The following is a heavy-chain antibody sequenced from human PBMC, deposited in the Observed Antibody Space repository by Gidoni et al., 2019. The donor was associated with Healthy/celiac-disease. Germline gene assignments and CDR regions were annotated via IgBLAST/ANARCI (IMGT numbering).Heavy chain of an antibody. CDR1: GYPFTSYG. V-gene: IGHV1-18*04. Sequence: QVQLVQSGAEVKKPGASVKVSCKASGYPFTSYGLSWVRQAPGQGLEWMGWISAYNGNTNYAQKLQGRVTMTTDTSTSTAYMELRSLRSDDTAVYYCARFKPYDFWSGYYTWFDPWGQGTLVTVSS. CDR3: ARFKPYDFWSGYYTWFDP. CDR2: ISAYNGNT. D-gene: IGHD3-3*01. J-gene: IGHJ5*02.